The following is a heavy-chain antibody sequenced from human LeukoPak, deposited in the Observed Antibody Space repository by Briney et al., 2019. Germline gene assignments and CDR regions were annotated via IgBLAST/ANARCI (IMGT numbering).Heavy chain of an antibody. CDR3: AKARDMRIAVAGTRAY. J-gene: IGHJ4*02. D-gene: IGHD6-19*01. CDR2: ISGSGGST. Sequence: PGGSLTLSCAPSGLSFSSYSMSWVRQAPAKGLEWVSAISGSGGSTYYADSVKGRFTISRDNSKNTLYLQMNSLRAEDTAVYYCAKARDMRIAVAGTRAYWGQGTMVTVSS. V-gene: IGHV3-23*01. CDR1: GLSFSSYS.